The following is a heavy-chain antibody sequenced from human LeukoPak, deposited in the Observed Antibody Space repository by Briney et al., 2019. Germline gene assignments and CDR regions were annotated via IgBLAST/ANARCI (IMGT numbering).Heavy chain of an antibody. Sequence: SETLSLTCAVSGGSMSSSNWWSWVRQPPGKGLEWIGEIYHSGSTNYNPSLKSRVTISVDKSKHQFSLKLSSVTAADTAVYYCARAPDSSGWSGFDYWGQGTLVTVSS. CDR3: ARAPDSSGWSGFDY. CDR2: IYHSGST. V-gene: IGHV4-4*02. CDR1: GGSMSSSNW. J-gene: IGHJ4*02. D-gene: IGHD6-19*01.